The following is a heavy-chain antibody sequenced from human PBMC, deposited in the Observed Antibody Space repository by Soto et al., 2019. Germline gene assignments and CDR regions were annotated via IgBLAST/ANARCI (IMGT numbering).Heavy chain of an antibody. Sequence: QVQLVQSGAEVKKPGASVKVSCKASGYSFTDYHIHWVRQAPGQGLEWLGRINPKSGGTSTAQKFQGWVPMPTDTSISTASMELTRLTSDDTAIYYCARGDSTDCSNGVCSFFYNHDMDVWGQGTTVTVSS. V-gene: IGHV1-2*04. CDR2: INPKSGGT. CDR3: ARGDSTDCSNGVCSFFYNHDMDV. J-gene: IGHJ6*02. D-gene: IGHD2-8*01. CDR1: GYSFTDYH.